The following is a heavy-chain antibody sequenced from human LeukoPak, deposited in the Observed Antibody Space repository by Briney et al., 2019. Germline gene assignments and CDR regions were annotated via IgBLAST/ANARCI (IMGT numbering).Heavy chain of an antibody. CDR1: GGSISSSSYY. J-gene: IGHJ4*02. CDR2: IYYSGST. D-gene: IGHD2-2*01. V-gene: IGHV4-39*07. CDR3: ARAGVVVPAAKGYFDY. Sequence: PSETLSLTCTVSGGSISSSSYYWGWIRQPPGKGLEWIGSIYYSGSTYYNPSLKSRATISVDRSKNQFSLKLCSVTAADTAVYYCARAGVVVPAAKGYFDYWGQGTLVTVSS.